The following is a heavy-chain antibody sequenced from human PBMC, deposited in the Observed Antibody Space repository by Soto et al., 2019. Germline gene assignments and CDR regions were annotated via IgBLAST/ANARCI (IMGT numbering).Heavy chain of an antibody. CDR3: ARDLRITGTTWFDP. J-gene: IGHJ5*02. Sequence: SETLSLTCTVSGGSISSYYWSWIRQPAGKGLEWIGRIYTSGSTNYNPSLKSRVTMSVDTSKNQFSLKLSSVTAADTAVYYCARDLRITGTTWFDPWGQGTLVTVSS. CDR2: IYTSGST. D-gene: IGHD1-7*01. CDR1: GGSISSYY. V-gene: IGHV4-4*07.